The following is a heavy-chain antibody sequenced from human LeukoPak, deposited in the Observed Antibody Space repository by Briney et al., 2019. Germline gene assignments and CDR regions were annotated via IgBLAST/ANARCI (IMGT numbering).Heavy chain of an antibody. J-gene: IGHJ4*02. Sequence: KTGGSLRLSCAASGFTFSSYSMNWVRQAPGKGLEWVSSIDFTGRYIYNADSVKGRFTTSRDNAKNSLDLQMNSLKVEDTAVYYCGTVFDHWGPGILVTVSS. CDR3: GTVFDH. CDR1: GFTFSSYS. CDR2: IDFTGRYI. V-gene: IGHV3-21*01. D-gene: IGHD1-14*01.